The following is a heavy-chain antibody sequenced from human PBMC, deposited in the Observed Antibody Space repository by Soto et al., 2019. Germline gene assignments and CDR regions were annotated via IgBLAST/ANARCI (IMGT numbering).Heavy chain of an antibody. CDR3: AREGAGSYYSMIDY. CDR2: INAGNGNT. J-gene: IGHJ4*02. CDR1: GYTFTSYA. D-gene: IGHD1-26*01. Sequence: QVQLVQSGAEVKKPGASVKVSCKASGYTFTSYAMHWVRQAPGQRLEWMGWINAGNGNTKYSQKFQGRVTITRDTSASTAYMELSSLRSEDTAVYYCAREGAGSYYSMIDYWGQGTLVTVSS. V-gene: IGHV1-3*01.